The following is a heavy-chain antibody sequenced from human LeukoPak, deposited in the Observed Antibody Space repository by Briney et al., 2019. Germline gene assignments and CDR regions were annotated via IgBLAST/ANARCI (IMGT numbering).Heavy chain of an antibody. CDR2: INRDGGLT. V-gene: IGHV3-74*01. CDR3: AREEHRLAEAGTSAFDL. J-gene: IGHJ3*01. Sequence: GGSLRLSCVASGFTFSENWMHWVRQAPGKGLAWVSHINRDGGLTNYSDSVKGRFTISRDNARNTVYLQMSSLRVEDTAIYFCAREEHRLAEAGTSAFDLGGQGTLVTVSP. D-gene: IGHD6-13*01. CDR1: GFTFSENW.